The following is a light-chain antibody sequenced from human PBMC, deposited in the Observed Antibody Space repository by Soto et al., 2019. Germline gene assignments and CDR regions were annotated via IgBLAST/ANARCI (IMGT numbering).Light chain of an antibody. J-gene: IGKJ5*01. Sequence: EIVLTQSPATLSFSPGERATLSCRASQSVSSYVAGYKQKPGQAPRLLIYDASIRPTAIPARFSGSGSGTDFTLTISSLEPEDFALYYCQQRSNWPITFGQGTRLEIK. CDR1: QSVSSY. CDR3: QQRSNWPIT. CDR2: DAS. V-gene: IGKV3-11*01.